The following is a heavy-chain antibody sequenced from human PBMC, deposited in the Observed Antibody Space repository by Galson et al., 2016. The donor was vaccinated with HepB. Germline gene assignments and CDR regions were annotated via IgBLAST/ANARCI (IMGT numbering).Heavy chain of an antibody. CDR2: IYYSGTT. CDR3: ARVAAAGHVDF. Sequence: SETLSLTCTVSGGYITNYYWSWIRQPPGKGLEWIGYIYYSGTTNYDPSLKSRVIMSVDTSKNQFSLQLSSVTAADTAVYYCARVAAAGHVDFWGQGTLVTVSS. V-gene: IGHV4-59*01. D-gene: IGHD6-13*01. CDR1: GGYITNYY. J-gene: IGHJ4*02.